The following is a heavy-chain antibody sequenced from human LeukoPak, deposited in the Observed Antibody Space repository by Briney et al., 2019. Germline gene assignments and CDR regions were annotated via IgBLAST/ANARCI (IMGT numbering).Heavy chain of an antibody. V-gene: IGHV3-33*06. CDR3: AKWSGDYPSYYLDY. D-gene: IGHD4-17*01. Sequence: PGRSLRLSCAASGFTLRRYVLHWVRQTPGKGLEWVALIRSDGSSKNYADSVKGRFTISRDASKNTAYLQMNSLRAEDTAVYSCAKWSGDYPSYYLDYWGQGTLVTVSS. CDR1: GFTLRRYV. J-gene: IGHJ4*02. CDR2: IRSDGSSK.